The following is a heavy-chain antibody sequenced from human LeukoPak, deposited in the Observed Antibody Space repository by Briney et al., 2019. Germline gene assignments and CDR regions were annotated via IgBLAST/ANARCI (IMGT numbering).Heavy chain of an antibody. Sequence: NPSETLSLTCAVYGGSFSGYYWSWIRQPPGKGLEWIGEINHSGSTNYNPSLKSRVTISVDTSKNQFSLKLSSVTAADTAVYYCARQARFGVVTHYYMDVWGKGTTVTVSS. J-gene: IGHJ6*03. CDR2: INHSGST. CDR3: ARQARFGVVTHYYMDV. V-gene: IGHV4-34*01. CDR1: GGSFSGYY. D-gene: IGHD3-3*01.